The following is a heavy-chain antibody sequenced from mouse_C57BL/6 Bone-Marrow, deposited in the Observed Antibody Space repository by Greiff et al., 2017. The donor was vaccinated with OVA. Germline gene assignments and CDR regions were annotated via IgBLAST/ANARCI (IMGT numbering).Heavy chain of an antibody. J-gene: IGHJ2*01. CDR2: IYPRSGNT. Sequence: QVQLKESGAELARPGASVKLSCKASGYTFTSYGISWVKQRTGQGLEWIGEIYPRSGNTYYNEKFKGKATLTADKSSSTAYMELRSLTSEDSAVYFCSRGFHYCGSSPSYFDYWGQGTTLTVSS. CDR1: GYTFTSYG. D-gene: IGHD1-1*01. CDR3: SRGFHYCGSSPSYFDY. V-gene: IGHV1-81*01.